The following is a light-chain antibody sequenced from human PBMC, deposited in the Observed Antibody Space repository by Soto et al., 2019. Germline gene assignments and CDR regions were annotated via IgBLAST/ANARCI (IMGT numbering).Light chain of an antibody. CDR3: QQYNGYRPA. J-gene: IGKJ4*01. V-gene: IGKV3-20*01. CDR2: GAS. Sequence: TVLTQSPVTLSLFPWERATLSCRASQSIRSDSLAWYQLKPGQAPRVVMYGASTRATGIPDRFSGSGSGTEFTLTISSLQADDFAIYYCQQYNGYRPAFGGGTKVDIK. CDR1: QSIRSDS.